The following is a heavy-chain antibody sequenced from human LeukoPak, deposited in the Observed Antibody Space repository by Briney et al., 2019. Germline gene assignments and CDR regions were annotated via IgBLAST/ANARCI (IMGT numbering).Heavy chain of an antibody. CDR3: ARYYDFWKNYYYYMDV. CDR2: IYYSGST. J-gene: IGHJ6*03. V-gene: IGHV4-61*08. Sequence: SQTLSLTCTVSGGSISSGDYYWSWIRQPPGKGLEWIGYIYYSGSTNYNPSLKSRVTISVDTSKNQFSLKLSSVTAADTAVYYCARYYDFWKNYYYYMDVWGKGTTVTVSS. CDR1: GGSISSGDYY. D-gene: IGHD3-3*01.